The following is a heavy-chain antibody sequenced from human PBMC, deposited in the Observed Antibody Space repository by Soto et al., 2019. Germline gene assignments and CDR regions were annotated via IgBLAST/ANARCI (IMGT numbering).Heavy chain of an antibody. Sequence: GGSLRLSCAASGFTFSSSWMSWVRQAPGQGLEWVANIKQDGSEKYYVDSVKGRFTISRDNAKNSLYLQMNSLRVEDTAVYFCAREMTATRPFYYYGMDLWGQGTTVTVSS. V-gene: IGHV3-7*01. CDR1: GFTFSSSW. CDR2: IKQDGSEK. D-gene: IGHD6-6*01. CDR3: AREMTATRPFYYYGMDL. J-gene: IGHJ6*02.